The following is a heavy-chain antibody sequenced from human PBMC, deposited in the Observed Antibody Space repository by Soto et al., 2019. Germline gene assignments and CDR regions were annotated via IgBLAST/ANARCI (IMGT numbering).Heavy chain of an antibody. Sequence: GGSLRLSCAASGFTFSSYSMNWVRQAPGKGLEWVSSISSSSSYIYYADSVKGRFTISRDNAKNSLYLQMNSLRAEDTAVYYCARAHYGDYVDLDYWGQGTLVTVSS. CDR2: ISSSSSYI. V-gene: IGHV3-21*01. J-gene: IGHJ4*02. CDR3: ARAHYGDYVDLDY. CDR1: GFTFSSYS. D-gene: IGHD4-17*01.